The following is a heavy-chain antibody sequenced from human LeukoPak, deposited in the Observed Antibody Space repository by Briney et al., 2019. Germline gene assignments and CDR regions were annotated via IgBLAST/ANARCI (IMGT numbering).Heavy chain of an antibody. Sequence: GGSLRLSCAASGFTFSSYGMSWVRQAPGKWLEWVSAISGSGGSTYYADSVKGRFTISRDNSKNTLYLQMNSLRAEDTAVYYCAKVVRGSSGWPFDYWGQGTLVTVSS. CDR1: GFTFSSYG. J-gene: IGHJ4*02. V-gene: IGHV3-23*01. D-gene: IGHD6-19*01. CDR3: AKVVRGSSGWPFDY. CDR2: ISGSGGST.